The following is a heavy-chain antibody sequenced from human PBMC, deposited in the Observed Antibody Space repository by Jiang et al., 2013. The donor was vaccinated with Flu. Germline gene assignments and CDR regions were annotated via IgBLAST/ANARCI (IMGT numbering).Heavy chain of an antibody. CDR3: ARHLETAAGGRRPNYYYYGMDV. V-gene: IGHV5-51*01. CDR2: IYPGDSDT. Sequence: VQLLESGSEVKKPGESLKISCKGSGYGFSTYWIGWVRQMPGKGLEWVGIIYPGDSDTRYSPSFQGQVTISADKSISTAYLQWSSLKASDTAFYYCARHLETAAGGRRPNYYYYGMDVWAQGTTVTVSS. J-gene: IGHJ6*02. D-gene: IGHD6-13*01. CDR1: GYGFSTYW.